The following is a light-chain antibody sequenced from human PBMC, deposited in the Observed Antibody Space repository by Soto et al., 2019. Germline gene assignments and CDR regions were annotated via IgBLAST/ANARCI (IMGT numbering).Light chain of an antibody. CDR1: QRVGSS. J-gene: IGKJ1*01. V-gene: IGKV3-15*01. CDR2: GAS. Sequence: EVVMTQSPATLSVSPGERATLSCRASQRVGSSVSWYQHKPGQAPRLLIFGASSRATGIPARFSGSGSGTDFTLTISSLQSDDFAVYYCQQYKNWPQWTFGQGTKVEIK. CDR3: QQYKNWPQWT.